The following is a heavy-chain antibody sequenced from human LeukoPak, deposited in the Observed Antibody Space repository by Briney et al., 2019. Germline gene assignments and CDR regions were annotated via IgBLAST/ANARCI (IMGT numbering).Heavy chain of an antibody. CDR2: INPNSGGT. Sequence: ASVNVSCTASVYTFTGYYMHWVRQAPGQGLEWMGWINPNSGGTNYAQKFQGRVTMTRDTSISTAYMELSRLRSDDTAVYYCAILAGDSLFDYWGQGTLVTVSS. V-gene: IGHV1-2*02. CDR1: VYTFTGYY. J-gene: IGHJ4*02. D-gene: IGHD3-16*01. CDR3: AILAGDSLFDY.